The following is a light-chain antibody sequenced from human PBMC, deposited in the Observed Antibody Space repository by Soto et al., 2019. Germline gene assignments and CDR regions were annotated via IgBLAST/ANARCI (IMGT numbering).Light chain of an antibody. Sequence: EIVLTQSPATLSLSPGERATLSCRASQSVSSYLAWYQQNPGQAPRLLIYDASNRANGIPARFSGSGSGTDLTLTIRSLAAEDVADYYCQQCRNWTFGQGTKVEIK. CDR1: QSVSSY. V-gene: IGKV3-11*01. CDR2: DAS. CDR3: QQCRNWT. J-gene: IGKJ1*01.